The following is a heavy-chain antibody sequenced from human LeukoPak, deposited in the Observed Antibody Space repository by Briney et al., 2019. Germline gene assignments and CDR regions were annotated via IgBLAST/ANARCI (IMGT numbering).Heavy chain of an antibody. V-gene: IGHV3-72*01. CDR3: ARGSSGVTISSYGMDV. CDR2: TKNKANSYTT. D-gene: IGHD3-9*01. J-gene: IGHJ6*04. CDR1: GFTFSDHY. Sequence: PGGSLRLSCAASGFTFSDHYMDWVRQAPGKGLEWVGRTKNKANSYTTQYAGSVKGRFTISRDDSKNSLYLQMNSLKTEDTAVYYCARGSSGVTISSYGMDVWGKGTTVTVSS.